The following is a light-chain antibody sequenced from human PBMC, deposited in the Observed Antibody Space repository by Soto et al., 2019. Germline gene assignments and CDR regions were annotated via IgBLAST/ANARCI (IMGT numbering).Light chain of an antibody. Sequence: SVLTQPPSVSGAPGQRVTISCTGSSSNIGAGYDVHWYQQLPGTAPKLLIYGNNNRPSGVSDRFSGSNSGTSASLAITGLQPDDEADYYCQSYDSRLSGSVVFGGGTKLTVL. J-gene: IGLJ2*01. CDR3: QSYDSRLSGSVV. V-gene: IGLV1-40*01. CDR1: SSNIGAGYD. CDR2: GNN.